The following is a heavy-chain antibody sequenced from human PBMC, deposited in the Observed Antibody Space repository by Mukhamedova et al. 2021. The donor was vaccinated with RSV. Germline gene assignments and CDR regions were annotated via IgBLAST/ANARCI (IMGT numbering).Heavy chain of an antibody. CDR2: IYYSGST. CDR3: ARVRGSGSYYQFHYYYYGMDV. V-gene: IGHV4-39*07. J-gene: IGHJ6*02. D-gene: IGHD3-10*01. Sequence: GSIYYSGSTYYNPSLKSRVTISVDTSKNQFSLKLSSVTAAGTAVYYCARVRGSGSYYQFHYYYYGMDVWGQGTTVTVSS.